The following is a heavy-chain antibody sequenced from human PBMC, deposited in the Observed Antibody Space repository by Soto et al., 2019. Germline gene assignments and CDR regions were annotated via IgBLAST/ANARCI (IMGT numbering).Heavy chain of an antibody. Sequence: PGGSLRLSCAASGFTFSSYAMSWVRQAPGKGLEWVSAISGSGGSTYYADSVKGRFTISRDNSKNTLYLQMNSLRAEDTAVYYCAKDLAEDIVVVVAATGAFDIWGQGTMVTVSS. CDR1: GFTFSSYA. CDR3: AKDLAEDIVVVVAATGAFDI. CDR2: ISGSGGST. V-gene: IGHV3-23*01. D-gene: IGHD2-15*01. J-gene: IGHJ3*02.